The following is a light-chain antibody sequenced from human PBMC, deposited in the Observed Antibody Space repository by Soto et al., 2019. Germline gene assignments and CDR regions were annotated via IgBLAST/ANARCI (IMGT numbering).Light chain of an antibody. CDR3: QQYNNWPPLT. Sequence: EIVMTQSPATLSVSPGERVTLSCRASQSVSTNLAWYQQKPGQAPRLLIYGASSRATGIPARFSGSGSGTEFTLTISSLQSEDFAVYYCQQYNNWPPLTFGGGTKWISN. J-gene: IGKJ4*01. CDR1: QSVSTN. V-gene: IGKV3-15*01. CDR2: GAS.